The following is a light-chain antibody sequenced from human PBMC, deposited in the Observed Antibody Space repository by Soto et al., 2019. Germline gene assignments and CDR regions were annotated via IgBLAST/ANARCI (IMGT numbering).Light chain of an antibody. V-gene: IGKV3-11*01. CDR2: DAS. J-gene: IGKJ1*01. CDR3: QQRSDLPWT. Sequence: EIELTQSPATLSLSPGERVSLSCRANQSISGYLAWYQQKAGQAPRLLIYDASTRPTGVSARCSGSGSGTDFTLTIRRLDAEYFAVYYCQQRSDLPWTFGQGTKVEI. CDR1: QSISGY.